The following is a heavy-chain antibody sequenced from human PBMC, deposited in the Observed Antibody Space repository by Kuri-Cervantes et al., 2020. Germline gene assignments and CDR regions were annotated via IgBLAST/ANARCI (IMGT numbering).Heavy chain of an antibody. Sequence: SVKVSCKAPGYTFINYAVHWVRQAPGQGLEWMGWITPFNGNTNYAQKFQDRVTITRDRSMSTAYMELSSLRSEDTAVYYCARDPCGGDCYKIGGSWFDPWGQGTLVTVSS. V-gene: IGHV1-45*02. CDR3: ARDPCGGDCYKIGGSWFDP. D-gene: IGHD2-21*02. CDR2: ITPFNGNT. CDR1: GYTFINYA. J-gene: IGHJ5*02.